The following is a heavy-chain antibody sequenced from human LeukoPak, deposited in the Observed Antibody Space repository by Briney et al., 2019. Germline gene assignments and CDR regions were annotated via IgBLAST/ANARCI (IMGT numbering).Heavy chain of an antibody. CDR2: IIPMFGAA. Sequence: SVKVSCKASGGTFSSYAISWVRQAPGQGLEWMGGIIPMFGAAKYAQKFQGRVTITADESTRTAYMELSSLRSEDTAVYYCAREQQPERRYFYSYMDVWGKGTTVTVSS. CDR1: GGTFSSYA. J-gene: IGHJ6*03. CDR3: AREQQPERRYFYSYMDV. D-gene: IGHD1-1*01. V-gene: IGHV1-69*13.